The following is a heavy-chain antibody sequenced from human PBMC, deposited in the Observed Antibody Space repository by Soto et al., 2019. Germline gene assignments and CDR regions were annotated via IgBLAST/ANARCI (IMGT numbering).Heavy chain of an antibody. CDR1: GFTFSSYG. D-gene: IGHD5-12*01. CDR3: AKDSKYSGYYFSSGGHYYYYMVV. CDR2: ISYDGSNK. Sequence: PGGSLRLSCAASGFTFSSYGMHWVRQAPGKGLEWVAVISYDGSNKYYADSVKGRFTISRDNSKNTLYLQMNSLRAEDTAVYYCAKDSKYSGYYFSSGGHYYYYMVVWGKGTTVTDS. V-gene: IGHV3-30*18. J-gene: IGHJ6*03.